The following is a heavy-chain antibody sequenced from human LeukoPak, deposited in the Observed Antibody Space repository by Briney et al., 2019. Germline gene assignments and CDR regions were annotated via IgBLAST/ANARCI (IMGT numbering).Heavy chain of an antibody. D-gene: IGHD6-13*01. CDR1: GFTFGDYA. V-gene: IGHV3-49*04. CDR3: TRSGYSSSWYGSYMDV. CDR2: IRSKAYGGTT. Sequence: GGSLRLSCTASGFTFGDYAMSWVRQAPGKGLEWVGFIRSKAYGGTTEYAASVKGRFTISRDDSKSIAYLQMNSLKTEDTAVYYCTRSGYSSSWYGSYMDVWGKGTTVTVSS. J-gene: IGHJ6*03.